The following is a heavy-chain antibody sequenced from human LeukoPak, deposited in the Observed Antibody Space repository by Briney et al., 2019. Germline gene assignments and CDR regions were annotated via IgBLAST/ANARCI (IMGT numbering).Heavy chain of an antibody. CDR2: INHRGST. D-gene: IGHD5-18*01. V-gene: IGHV4-34*01. CDR1: GGSFSGYH. CDR3: ASTSAMVYFDY. J-gene: IGHJ4*02. Sequence: SETLSLTCAVYGGSFSGYHWSRIRQPPGKGLEWIGEINHRGSTNYNPSLKSRVTISVGTSKNQFSLKLSSVTAADTAVYYCASTSAMVYFDYWGQGTLVTVSS.